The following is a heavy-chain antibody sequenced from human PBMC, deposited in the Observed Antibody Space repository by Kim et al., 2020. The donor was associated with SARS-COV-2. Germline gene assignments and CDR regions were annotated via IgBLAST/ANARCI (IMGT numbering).Heavy chain of an antibody. CDR1: GFTFDDYA. CDR3: AKTIGMVRGVYYYYGMDV. V-gene: IGHV3-43*02. J-gene: IGHJ6*02. D-gene: IGHD3-10*01. Sequence: GGSLRLSCAASGFTFDDYAMHWVRQAPGKGLEWVSLISGDGGSTYYADSVKGRFTISRDNSKNSLYLQMNSLRTEDTALYYCAKTIGMVRGVYYYYGMDVWGQGTTVTVSS. CDR2: ISGDGGST.